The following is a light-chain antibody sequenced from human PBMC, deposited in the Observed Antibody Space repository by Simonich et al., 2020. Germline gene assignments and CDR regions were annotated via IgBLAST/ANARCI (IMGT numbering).Light chain of an antibody. CDR3: QSADSSGTYVV. J-gene: IGLJ2*01. CDR1: ALPKQY. V-gene: IGLV3-25*03. CDR2: KDS. Sequence: SYELTQPPSVSVSPGQTARITCSGDALPKQYAYWYQQKPGQAPLLVIYKDSERPSGIPERFSGSSSGTTVTLTISGVQADDEADYYCQSADSSGTYVVFGGGTKLTVL.